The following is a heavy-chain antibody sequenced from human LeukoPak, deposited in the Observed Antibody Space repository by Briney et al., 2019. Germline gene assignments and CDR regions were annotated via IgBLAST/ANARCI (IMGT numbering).Heavy chain of an antibody. V-gene: IGHV3-7*01. D-gene: IGHD5-18*01. J-gene: IGHJ4*02. CDR1: RFTFSTYW. CDR3: ARDTAGFDH. CDR2: INQDGSEK. Sequence: GGSLRLSCAASRFTFSTYWMAWVRQAPEKGLEWVANINQDGSEKYYVDSVKGRFTISRDNAKSSLYLQMNSLRAEDTAMYYCARDTAGFDHWGQGTLVTVSS.